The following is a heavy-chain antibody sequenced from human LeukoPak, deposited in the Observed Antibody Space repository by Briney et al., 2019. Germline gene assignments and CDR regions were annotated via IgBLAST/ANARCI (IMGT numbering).Heavy chain of an antibody. CDR1: GFTVTRNY. D-gene: IGHD2-8*02. Sequence: GGSLRLSCAASGFTVTRNYMSWVRQAPGKGLEWVSVSHTDGRTYNSDPVKSRFTISRDNSKNTLYLQMNSRGAEDTAEYYWARHVTPWWYYWGQGTLVTVSS. V-gene: IGHV3-66*04. CDR2: SHTDGRT. J-gene: IGHJ4*02. CDR3: ARHVTPWWYY.